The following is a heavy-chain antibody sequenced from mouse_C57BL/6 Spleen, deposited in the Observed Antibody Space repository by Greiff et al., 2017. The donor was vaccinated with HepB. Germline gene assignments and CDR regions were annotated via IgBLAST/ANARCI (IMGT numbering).Heavy chain of an antibody. J-gene: IGHJ2*01. Sequence: QVQLKQSGAELVRPGTSVKVSCKASGYAFTNYLIEWVKQRPGQGLEWIGVINPGSGGTNYNEKFKGKATLTADKSSSTAYMQLSSLTSEDSAVYFCARTATTPFDYWGQGTTLTVSS. D-gene: IGHD1-1*01. CDR1: GYAFTNYL. CDR3: ARTATTPFDY. CDR2: INPGSGGT. V-gene: IGHV1-54*01.